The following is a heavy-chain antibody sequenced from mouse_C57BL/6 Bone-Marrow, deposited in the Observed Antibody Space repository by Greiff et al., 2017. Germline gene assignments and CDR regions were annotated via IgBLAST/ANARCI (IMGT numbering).Heavy chain of an antibody. CDR3: ASPYYGSSYGYWYFDV. Sequence: VQLQQSGPELVRPGVSVKISCKGSGYTFTDYAMHWVKQSHAKSLEWIGVISTYYGDASYNQKFKDKATMTVDNSSSPAYMELARLTSEDSAVYYCASPYYGSSYGYWYFDVWGTGTTVTVSS. CDR1: GYTFTDYA. J-gene: IGHJ1*03. CDR2: ISTYYGDA. V-gene: IGHV1-67*01. D-gene: IGHD1-1*01.